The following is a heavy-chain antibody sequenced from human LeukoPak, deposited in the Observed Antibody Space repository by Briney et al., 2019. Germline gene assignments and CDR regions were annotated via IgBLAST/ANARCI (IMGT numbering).Heavy chain of an antibody. V-gene: IGHV3-7*01. CDR1: GFTFSSYW. J-gene: IGHJ4*02. D-gene: IGHD3-10*01. CDR3: ARDCPMVRGVNDY. Sequence: GGSLRLSCEASGFTFSSYWMSWVRQAPGKGLEWVANIKQGGSEKYYVDSVKGRFTISRDNAKNSLYLQMNSLRAEDTAVYYCARDCPMVRGVNDYWGQGTLVTVSS. CDR2: IKQGGSEK.